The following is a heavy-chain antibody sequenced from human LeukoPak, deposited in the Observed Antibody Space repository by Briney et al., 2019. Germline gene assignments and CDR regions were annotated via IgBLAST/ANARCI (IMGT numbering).Heavy chain of an antibody. CDR3: ARELDDHNNYHRWFDP. V-gene: IGHV4-59*01. CDR2: IYYSGST. Sequence: PSETLSLTCTVSGGSISSYYWSWMRQPPGKGLERIGYIYYSGSTTYNPSLKNRGTISADTSKNQFSLKLSSETAADTGVYYCARELDDHNNYHRWFDPWGLGTLVTVSS. CDR1: GGSISSYY. J-gene: IGHJ5*02. D-gene: IGHD4-11*01.